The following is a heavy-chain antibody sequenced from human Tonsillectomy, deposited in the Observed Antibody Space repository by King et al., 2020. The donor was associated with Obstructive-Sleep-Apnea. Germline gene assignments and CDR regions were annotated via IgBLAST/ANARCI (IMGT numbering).Heavy chain of an antibody. CDR2: IYYSGST. CDR1: GGSISSGGYY. Sequence: VQLQESGPGLVKPSQTLSLTCTVSGGSISSGGYYWSWIRQHPGKGLEWIGYIYYSGSTYYNPSLKSRVTISVDTSKNQFSLKLSSVTAADTAVSYCERSHYDILTGYYFDYWGQGTLVTVSS. D-gene: IGHD3-9*01. J-gene: IGHJ4*02. V-gene: IGHV4-31*03. CDR3: ERSHYDILTGYYFDY.